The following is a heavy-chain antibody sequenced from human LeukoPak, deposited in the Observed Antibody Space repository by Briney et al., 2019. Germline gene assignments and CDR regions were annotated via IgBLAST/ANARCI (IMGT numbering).Heavy chain of an antibody. V-gene: IGHV4-59*08. Sequence: SETLSLTCTVSGGSISSYYWSWIRQPPGKGLEWIGYIYYSGSTNYNPSPKSRVTISVDTSKNQFSLKLSSVTAADTAVYYCARLRSGAFDIWGQGTMVTVSS. CDR2: IYYSGST. D-gene: IGHD7-27*01. J-gene: IGHJ3*02. CDR1: GGSISSYY. CDR3: ARLRSGAFDI.